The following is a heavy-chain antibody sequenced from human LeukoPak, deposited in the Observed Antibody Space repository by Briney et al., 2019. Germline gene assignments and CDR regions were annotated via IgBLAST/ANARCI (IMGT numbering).Heavy chain of an antibody. D-gene: IGHD3-22*01. V-gene: IGHV1-2*02. CDR2: INPNSGGT. CDR1: GYTFTCYY. Sequence: ASVKVSCKASGYTFTCYYMHWVRQAPGQGREWMGWINPNSGGTNYAQKFQGRVTMTRDTSISTAYMELSRLRSDDTAVYYCARGLGITMIVVGRELDYWGQGTLVTVSS. J-gene: IGHJ4*02. CDR3: ARGLGITMIVVGRELDY.